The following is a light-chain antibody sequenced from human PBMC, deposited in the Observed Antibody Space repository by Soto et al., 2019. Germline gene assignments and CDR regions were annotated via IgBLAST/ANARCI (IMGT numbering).Light chain of an antibody. CDR3: PQHGSSPWT. Sequence: EIVLTQSPGTLSLSPGERATLSCRASQSVSSSYLAWYQQKPGQAPRLLIYGASSRATGIPDRFSGSGSGTDFTLTIIRLEPEDCAGDYCPQHGSSPWTFGQGTKVEIK. CDR1: QSVSSSY. V-gene: IGKV3-20*01. CDR2: GAS. J-gene: IGKJ1*01.